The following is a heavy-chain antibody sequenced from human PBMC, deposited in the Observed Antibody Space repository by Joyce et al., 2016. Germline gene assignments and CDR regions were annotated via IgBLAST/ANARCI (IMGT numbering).Heavy chain of an antibody. Sequence: QVQLVESGGGVVQPGRSLRLPCGASGFTFRSFAVHWVRKAPGKGLEWVAVISFDGRTKHYADSVKGRFTISRDNSKNTLHLDMNSLRTEDTAVYYCVKRRKYSGDDFDHWGQGTLVIVSS. D-gene: IGHD5-12*01. CDR1: GFTFRSFA. CDR3: VKRRKYSGDDFDH. J-gene: IGHJ4*02. V-gene: IGHV3-30*18. CDR2: ISFDGRTK.